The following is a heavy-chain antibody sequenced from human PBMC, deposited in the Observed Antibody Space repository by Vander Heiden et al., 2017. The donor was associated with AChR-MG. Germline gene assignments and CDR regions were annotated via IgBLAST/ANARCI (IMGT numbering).Heavy chain of an antibody. CDR2: IKQDGSEK. J-gene: IGHJ4*02. V-gene: IGHV3-7*02. CDR3: ARAVSGTTGDY. D-gene: IGHD1-7*01. Sequence: VQLVESGGGLVQPGGSLRPSCPASGFTFTTSWMSWVRQAPGKGLEWVANIKQDGSEKYYVDSVRGRFTISRDNAKNSLYLQMNSLRVEDTAVYYCARAVSGTTGDYWGQGTLVTVSS. CDR1: GFTFTTSW.